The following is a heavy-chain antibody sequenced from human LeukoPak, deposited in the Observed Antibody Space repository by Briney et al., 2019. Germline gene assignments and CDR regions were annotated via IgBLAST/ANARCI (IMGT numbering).Heavy chain of an antibody. CDR1: GGSISSGDYY. D-gene: IGHD3-3*01. J-gene: IGHJ1*01. V-gene: IGHV4-30-4*08. CDR3: ARAPFWPPRYFQH. Sequence: SETLSLTCTVSGGSISSGDYYWSWIRQPPGKGLEWIGYIYYSGSTYYNPSLKSRVTISVDTSKNQFSLKLSSVTAADTAVNYCARAPFWPPRYFQHWGQGSLVTVSA. CDR2: IYYSGST.